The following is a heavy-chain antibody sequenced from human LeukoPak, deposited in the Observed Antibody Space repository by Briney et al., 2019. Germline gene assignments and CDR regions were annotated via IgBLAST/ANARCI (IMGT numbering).Heavy chain of an antibody. D-gene: IGHD2-2*01. J-gene: IGHJ4*02. CDR3: ARPTRYCSSTSCYPKTYYFDY. Sequence: ASVKVSCKASGYTFTSYDINWVRQATGQGLEWMGWMNPNRGNTGYAQKFEGRVTMTRNTSISTAYMELSSLRSEDTAVYYCARPTRYCSSTSCYPKTYYFDYWGQGTLVTVSS. CDR1: GYTFTSYD. V-gene: IGHV1-8*01. CDR2: MNPNRGNT.